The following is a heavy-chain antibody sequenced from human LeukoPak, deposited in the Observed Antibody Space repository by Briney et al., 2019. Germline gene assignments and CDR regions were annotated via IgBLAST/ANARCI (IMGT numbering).Heavy chain of an antibody. CDR3: ARGALRVDIVVVPAANIPFDY. CDR2: INHSGST. V-gene: IGHV4-34*01. J-gene: IGHJ4*02. CDR1: GGSFSGYY. D-gene: IGHD2-2*03. Sequence: PSETLSLTCAVYGGSFSGYYWSWIRQPPGKGLEWIGEINHSGSTNYNPSLKSRVTMSVDTSKNQFSLKLSSVTAADTAVYYCARGALRVDIVVVPAANIPFDYWGQGTMVTVSS.